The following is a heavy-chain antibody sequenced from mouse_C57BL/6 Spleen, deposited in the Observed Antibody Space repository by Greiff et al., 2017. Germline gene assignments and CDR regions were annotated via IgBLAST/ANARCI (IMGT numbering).Heavy chain of an antibody. CDR3: ARGPYSNWYFDV. CDR1: GYTFTSYW. V-gene: IGHV1-69*01. CDR2: IDPSDSYT. D-gene: IGHD2-5*01. Sequence: VQLQQPGAELVMPGASVKLSCKASGYTFTSYWMHWVKQRPGQGLEWIGEIDPSDSYTNYNQKFKGKSTLTVDKSSSTAYMQLSSLTSEDSAVYYCARGPYSNWYFDVWGTGTTVTVSS. J-gene: IGHJ1*03.